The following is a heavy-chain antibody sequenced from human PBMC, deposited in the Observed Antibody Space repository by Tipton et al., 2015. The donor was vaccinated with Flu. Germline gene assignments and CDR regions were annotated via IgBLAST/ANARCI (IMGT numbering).Heavy chain of an antibody. J-gene: IGHJ5*02. D-gene: IGHD1-26*01. Sequence: QLVQSGGGLVQPGRSLRLSCTASGFTFGEYAMSWVRQAPGKGLEWVGCIRSKAYGGTTEYAASVKGRFTISRDDSKSIAYLQMNSLKTEDTAVYYCARDGPPYRPTSGWFDPWGQGTLVTVSS. CDR1: GFTFGEYA. CDR2: IRSKAYGGTT. CDR3: ARDGPPYRPTSGWFDP. V-gene: IGHV3-49*04.